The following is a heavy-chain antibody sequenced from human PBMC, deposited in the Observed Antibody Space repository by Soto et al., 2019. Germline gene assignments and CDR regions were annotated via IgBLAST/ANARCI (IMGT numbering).Heavy chain of an antibody. D-gene: IGHD1-26*01. J-gene: IGHJ3*02. V-gene: IGHV4-30-2*01. Sequence: KPSETLSLTCAVSGGSISSGGYSWSWIRQPPGKGLEWIGYIYHSGSTYYNPSLKSRVTISVDRSKNQFSLKLSSVTAADTAVYYCARGDVFMRGATSYAFDIWGQGTMVTVSS. CDR2: IYHSGST. CDR1: GGSISSGGYS. CDR3: ARGDVFMRGATSYAFDI.